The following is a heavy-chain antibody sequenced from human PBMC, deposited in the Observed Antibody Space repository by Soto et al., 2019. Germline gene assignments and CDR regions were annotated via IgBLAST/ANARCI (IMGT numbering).Heavy chain of an antibody. Sequence: GGSLRLSCAASGSRFTFSSYSMNWVRQAPGKGLEWVSGISGPGGTTYYADFVKGRFTISRDNSKNTLYLQMNSLRADDTAVYYCAKDRAIYCSGGSCYGYWGQGTLVTVSS. D-gene: IGHD2-15*01. J-gene: IGHJ4*02. CDR1: GSRFTFSSYS. V-gene: IGHV3-23*01. CDR2: ISGPGGTT. CDR3: AKDRAIYCSGGSCYGY.